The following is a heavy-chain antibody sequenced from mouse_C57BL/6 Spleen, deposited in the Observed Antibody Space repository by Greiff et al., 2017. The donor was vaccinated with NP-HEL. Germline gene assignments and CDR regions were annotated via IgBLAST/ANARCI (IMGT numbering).Heavy chain of an antibody. CDR3: ARRDYYGSSYVYYAMDY. Sequence: VQLKESGGGLVKPGGSLKLSCAASGFTFSDYGMHWVRQAPEKGLEWVAYISSGSSTIYYADTVKGRFTISRDNAKNTLFLQMTSLRSEDTAMYYCARRDYYGSSYVYYAMDYWGQGTSVTVSS. CDR1: GFTFSDYG. V-gene: IGHV5-17*01. D-gene: IGHD1-1*01. J-gene: IGHJ4*01. CDR2: ISSGSSTI.